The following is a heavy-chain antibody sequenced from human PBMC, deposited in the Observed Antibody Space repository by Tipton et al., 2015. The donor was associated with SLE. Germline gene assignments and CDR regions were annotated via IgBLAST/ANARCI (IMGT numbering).Heavy chain of an antibody. V-gene: IGHV4-39*01. J-gene: IGHJ4*02. CDR2: INYSGNT. CDR1: GGSISSSRDY. Sequence: TLSLTCTVSGGSISSSRDYWGWIRQPPGKGLEWIGSINYSGNTYYKPSLKSRVTISVDTSKNQFSLKLTSVTATDTAAYYCARAVYYFDFWGQGTLVTISS. CDR3: ARAVYYFDF.